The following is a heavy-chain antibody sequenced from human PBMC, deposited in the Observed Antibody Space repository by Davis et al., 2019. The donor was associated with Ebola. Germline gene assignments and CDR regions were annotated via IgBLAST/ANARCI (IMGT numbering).Heavy chain of an antibody. CDR1: GGSFSGYY. J-gene: IGHJ5*02. CDR2: INHSGST. Sequence: SETLSLTCAVYGGSFSGYYWSWIRQPPGKGLEWIGEINHSGSTNYNPSLKSRVTISVDTSKNQFSLKLSSVTAADTAVYYCARVQQQLFLEPWGQGTLVTVSS. D-gene: IGHD6-13*01. V-gene: IGHV4-34*01. CDR3: ARVQQQLFLEP.